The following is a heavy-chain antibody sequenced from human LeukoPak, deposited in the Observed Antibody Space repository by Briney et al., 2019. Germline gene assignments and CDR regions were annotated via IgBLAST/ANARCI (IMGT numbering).Heavy chain of an antibody. D-gene: IGHD6-6*01. V-gene: IGHV4-34*01. CDR1: GGSFSGYY. Sequence: SETLSLTCAVYGGSFSGYYRSWIRQPPGKGLEWIGEINHSGSTNYNPSLKSRVTISVDTSKNQFSLKLSSVTAADAAVYYCARGPIRIAARIHFDYWGQGTLVTVSS. CDR2: INHSGST. J-gene: IGHJ4*02. CDR3: ARGPIRIAARIHFDY.